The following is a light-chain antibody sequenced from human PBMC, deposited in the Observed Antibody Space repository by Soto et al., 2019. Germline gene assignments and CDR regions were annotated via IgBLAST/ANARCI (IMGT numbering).Light chain of an antibody. CDR1: QSISRG. Sequence: GDRATITCRASQSISRGLAWYQQKPGRAPKLLIYDASTLESGVPSRFSGSRSGTEFTLTISSLQPDDSATYYCQQYNRYAWTFGQGTKVDIK. V-gene: IGKV1-5*01. CDR2: DAS. J-gene: IGKJ1*01. CDR3: QQYNRYAWT.